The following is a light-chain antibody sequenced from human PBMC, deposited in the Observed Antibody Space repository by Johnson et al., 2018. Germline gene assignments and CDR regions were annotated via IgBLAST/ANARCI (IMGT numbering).Light chain of an antibody. CDR2: ENN. Sequence: QSVLTQPPSVSAAPGQKVTISCSGSSYNIGNNYVSWYQQLPGTAPKLLIYENNKRPSGIPDRFSGSKSGTSATLGITGLQTGDEADYYCGTRDSSLNAGNVFGTGTKVTVL. CDR3: GTRDSSLNAGNV. J-gene: IGLJ1*01. CDR1: SYNIGNNY. V-gene: IGLV1-51*02.